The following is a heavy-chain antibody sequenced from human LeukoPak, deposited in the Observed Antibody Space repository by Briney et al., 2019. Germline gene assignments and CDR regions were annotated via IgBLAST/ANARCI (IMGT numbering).Heavy chain of an antibody. V-gene: IGHV3-30-3*01. J-gene: IGHJ6*03. D-gene: IGHD6-13*01. CDR1: GFTFSSYA. Sequence: PGRSLRLSCAASGFTFSSYAMHWVRQAPGKGLEWVAVISYDGSNKYYADSVKGRFTISRDNSKNTLYLQMSGLRAEDTAVYYCARVYSSSWYSGYLYMDLWGKGTTVTVSS. CDR3: ARVYSSSWYSGYLYMDL. CDR2: ISYDGSNK.